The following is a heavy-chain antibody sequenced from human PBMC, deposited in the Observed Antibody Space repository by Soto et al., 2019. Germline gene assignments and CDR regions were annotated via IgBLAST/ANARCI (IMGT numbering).Heavy chain of an antibody. D-gene: IGHD2-15*01. Sequence: EVQLVESGGGLVQPGGSLRLSCAASGFTFSSYSMNWVRQAPGKGLEWVSYISSSSSTIYYADSVKGRFTISRDNAKNSLYLQMNSLRDEDTAVYYCARVPRGGSLDHGAVYWGQGTLVTVSS. CDR3: ARVPRGGSLDHGAVY. V-gene: IGHV3-48*02. CDR1: GFTFSSYS. J-gene: IGHJ4*02. CDR2: ISSSSSTI.